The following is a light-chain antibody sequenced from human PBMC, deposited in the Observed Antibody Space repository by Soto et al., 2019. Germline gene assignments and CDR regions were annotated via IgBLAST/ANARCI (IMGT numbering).Light chain of an antibody. V-gene: IGKV3-11*01. Sequence: EIVLTQSPATLSLSPGERATLSCRASQSVSSYLAWYQQKPGQAPRLLIYDASNRATGIPARFSGSGSGTDFTLTSSSLEPEDFAVYYCQQRSNWSFGQGTRLEFK. CDR3: QQRSNWS. J-gene: IGKJ5*01. CDR2: DAS. CDR1: QSVSSY.